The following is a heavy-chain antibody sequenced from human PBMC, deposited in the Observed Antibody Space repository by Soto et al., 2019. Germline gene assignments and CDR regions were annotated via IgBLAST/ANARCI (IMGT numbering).Heavy chain of an antibody. Sequence: EVQLLESGGGLVQPGGSLRLSCAASGFTFSSHAMNWVRQAPGKGLECVSSITGSGDSTYYADSVKGRFTISRDNSKSKLDLQLNSLRAEDTVVYYCAKGLQFSGSLSDQTYDCWGPGTQVTVSS. CDR1: GFTFSSHA. CDR2: ITGSGDST. V-gene: IGHV3-23*01. CDR3: AKGLQFSGSLSDQTYDC. D-gene: IGHD6-19*01. J-gene: IGHJ4*01.